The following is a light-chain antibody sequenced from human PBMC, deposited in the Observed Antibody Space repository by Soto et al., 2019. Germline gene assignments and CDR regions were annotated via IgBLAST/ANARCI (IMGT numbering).Light chain of an antibody. CDR3: SSYTSNNTPV. CDR1: SSDIGGYDY. CDR2: EVR. Sequence: QSVLTQAASVSGSPGQSITISCTGTSSDIGGYDYVSWYQHHPGKAPRLMIYEVRNRPSGVSNRFSGSKSGNTASLTISGLQTEDEADYYCSSYTSNNTPVFXTGTKVTVL. J-gene: IGLJ1*01. V-gene: IGLV2-14*01.